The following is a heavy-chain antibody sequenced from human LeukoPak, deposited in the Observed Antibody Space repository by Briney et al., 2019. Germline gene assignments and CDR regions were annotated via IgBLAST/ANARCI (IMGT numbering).Heavy chain of an antibody. J-gene: IGHJ4*02. D-gene: IGHD4-23*01. V-gene: IGHV4-4*02. CDR1: GGSISNSNY. CDR3: AREIATSGGNSRALDY. Sequence: SGTLSLTCAVSGGSISNSNYWTWVRQPPGKGLEWIGEIYHSGSTNYNPSLKSRVTISVDKSKNQFSLKLSSVTAADTAVYYCAREIATSGGNSRALDYWGQGTLVTVSS. CDR2: IYHSGST.